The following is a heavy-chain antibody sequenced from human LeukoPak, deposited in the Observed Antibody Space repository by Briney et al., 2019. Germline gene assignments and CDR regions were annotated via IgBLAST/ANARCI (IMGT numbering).Heavy chain of an antibody. V-gene: IGHV3-21*01. Sequence: PGGSLRLSCAASGFTFSSYSMNWVRQAPGKGLEWVSSISSSSSYIYYADSVKGRFTISRDNAKNSLYLQMNSLRAEDTAVYYCARVSYDFWSGYYNYYYGMDVWGQGTTVTVSS. CDR3: ARVSYDFWSGYYNYYYGMDV. J-gene: IGHJ6*02. CDR2: ISSSSSYI. D-gene: IGHD3-3*01. CDR1: GFTFSSYS.